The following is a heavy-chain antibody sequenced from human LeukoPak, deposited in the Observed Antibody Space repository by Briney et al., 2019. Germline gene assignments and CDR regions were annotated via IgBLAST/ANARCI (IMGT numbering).Heavy chain of an antibody. Sequence: GGSLRLSCAASGFTFSSYWMNWVRQAPGKGLEWVSSISSSSSYIYYADSVKGRFTISRDNAKNSLYLQMNSLRAEDTAVYYCARGPYSSSYYFDYWGQGTLVTVSS. CDR3: ARGPYSSSYYFDY. CDR1: GFTFSSYW. D-gene: IGHD6-6*01. J-gene: IGHJ4*02. V-gene: IGHV3-21*01. CDR2: ISSSSSYI.